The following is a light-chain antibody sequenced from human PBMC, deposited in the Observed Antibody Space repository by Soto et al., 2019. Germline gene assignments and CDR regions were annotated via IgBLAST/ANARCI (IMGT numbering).Light chain of an antibody. CDR3: QQYNNWPPRT. V-gene: IGKV3-15*01. J-gene: IGKJ2*01. Sequence: EIVMTQSPATLSVSPGERATLSCRASQSISSNLAWYQQKPGQAPRLLIYGASTRATGVPARFSGSGSGTEFTLTITGLQSEDLAGYYCQQYNNWPPRTFGQGTKLEIK. CDR2: GAS. CDR1: QSISSN.